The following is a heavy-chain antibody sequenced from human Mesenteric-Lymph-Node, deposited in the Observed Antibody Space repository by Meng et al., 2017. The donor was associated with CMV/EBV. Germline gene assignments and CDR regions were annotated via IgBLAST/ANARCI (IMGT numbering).Heavy chain of an antibody. Sequence: SETLSLTCAVSGGSISSSNWWSWVRQPPGKGLEWIGEIYHSGSTNYNPSLKSRVTISVDKSKNQFSLKLSSVTAADTAVYYCARGTNYYDSSGYYEFDYWGQGTLVTVSS. CDR2: IYHSGST. D-gene: IGHD3-22*01. J-gene: IGHJ4*02. V-gene: IGHV4-4*02. CDR1: GGSISSSNW. CDR3: ARGTNYYDSSGYYEFDY.